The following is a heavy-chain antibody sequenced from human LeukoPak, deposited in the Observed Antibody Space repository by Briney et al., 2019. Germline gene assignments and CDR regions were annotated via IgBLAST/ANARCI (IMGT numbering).Heavy chain of an antibody. D-gene: IGHD3-9*01. V-gene: IGHV4-59*01. CDR1: GGSISSYY. CDR3: ARWTYDILTGYYMGLDY. Sequence: SETLSLTCTVSGGSISSYYWSWVRQPPGKGLEWIGYIYYSGSTNYNPSLKSRVTISVDTSKNQFSLKLSSVTAADTAVYYCARWTYDILTGYYMGLDYWGQGTLVTVSS. CDR2: IYYSGST. J-gene: IGHJ4*02.